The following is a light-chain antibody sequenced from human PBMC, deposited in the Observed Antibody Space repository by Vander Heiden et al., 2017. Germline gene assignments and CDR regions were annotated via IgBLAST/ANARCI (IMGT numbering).Light chain of an antibody. V-gene: IGKV1-39*01. Sequence: DIQMTQSPSSLSASVGDRVIITCRTSQSIDNYLNWYQEKPGKGPSLLIYGASTLQIGVPSRFSGSGSGTEFTLTISSLQPEDFATYSCQQSDITPFTFGHGTKVDIK. CDR1: QSIDNY. J-gene: IGKJ3*01. CDR3: QQSDITPFT. CDR2: GAS.